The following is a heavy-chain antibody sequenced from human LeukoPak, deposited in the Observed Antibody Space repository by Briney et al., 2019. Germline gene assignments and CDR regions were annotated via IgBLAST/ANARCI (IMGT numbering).Heavy chain of an antibody. CDR3: AREDAGGSPYFIFDY. J-gene: IGHJ4*02. CDR2: ISSSSSYI. V-gene: IGHV3-21*01. D-gene: IGHD1-26*01. CDR1: GFTSSSYS. Sequence: PGGSLRLSCAASGFTSSSYSMNWVRQAPGKGLEWVSSISSSSSYIYYADSVKGRFTISRDNAKNSLYLQMNSLRAEDTAVYYCAREDAGGSPYFIFDYWGQGTLVTVSS.